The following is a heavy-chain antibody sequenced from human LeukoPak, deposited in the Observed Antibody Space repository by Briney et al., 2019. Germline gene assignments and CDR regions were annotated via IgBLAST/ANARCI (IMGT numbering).Heavy chain of an antibody. CDR2: IYPGGSET. V-gene: IGHV5-51*01. D-gene: IGHD5-24*01. Sequence: GESLKISCKGLGYSFSSYWSACVRQRPRKGLEWMGIIYPGGSETRYDPSFEGQVTISADRSTSTAYLQWSSLGASDTAMYYCARANRDGHNQNFDHWGQGTLVSVSS. CDR3: ARANRDGHNQNFDH. J-gene: IGHJ4*02. CDR1: GYSFSSYW.